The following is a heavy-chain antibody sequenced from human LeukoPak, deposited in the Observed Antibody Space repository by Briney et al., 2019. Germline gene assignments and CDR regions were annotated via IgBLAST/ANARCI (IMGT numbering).Heavy chain of an antibody. Sequence: PGGSLRLSCAASGITFNNAWMTWVRQPPGKGLEWVGRIKRKIDGGTTDYAAPVKGRFTISRDDSKNTLFLQMNSLRTDDTAVYYRTTDPFQWEPFPLDYWGQGTLVTVSS. V-gene: IGHV3-15*01. CDR2: IKRKIDGGTT. J-gene: IGHJ4*02. CDR3: TTDPFQWEPFPLDY. D-gene: IGHD1-26*01. CDR1: GITFNNAW.